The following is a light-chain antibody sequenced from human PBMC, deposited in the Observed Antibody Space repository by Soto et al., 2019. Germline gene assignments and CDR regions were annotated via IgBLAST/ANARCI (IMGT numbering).Light chain of an antibody. CDR2: TAS. J-gene: IGKJ1*01. CDR3: QQSYSRPRT. CDR1: QSISTY. Sequence: DIQMTQSPSSLSASVGDRVTLTCRASQSISTYLNWYQQKPGKAPDLLIYTASNLESGVPSRFSGSGSGTDFTLTISSLQPEDFATYLCQQSYSRPRTFGQGTKVDI. V-gene: IGKV1-39*01.